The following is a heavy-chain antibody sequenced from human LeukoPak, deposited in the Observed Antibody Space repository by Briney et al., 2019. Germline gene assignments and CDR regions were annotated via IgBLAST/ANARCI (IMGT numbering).Heavy chain of an antibody. Sequence: PSESLSLTCDVSGGSISSGGFYWSWIRQLPGKGLEWIGHIYYSGSSYYNPSLKSRLTISVDTSKNQFSLKLSSVTAADTAVYYCARGVPAAALFDPWGQGTLVTVSS. CDR3: ARGVPAAALFDP. CDR2: IYYSGSS. V-gene: IGHV4-31*11. D-gene: IGHD6-13*01. J-gene: IGHJ5*02. CDR1: GGSISSGGFY.